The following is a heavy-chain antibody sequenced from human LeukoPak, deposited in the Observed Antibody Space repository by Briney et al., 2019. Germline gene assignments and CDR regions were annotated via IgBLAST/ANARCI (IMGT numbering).Heavy chain of an antibody. CDR3: ASGGTGARKFYSDPFHH. CDR2: LYSAGST. Sequence: GGSLRLSCAASGFIVSSNYMSWVRQAPGKGLEWVSLLYSAGSTYYADSVRGRFSISRDTSKNTVSLQMNSLTVEDTAVYYCASGGTGARKFYSDPFHHWGQGTLVTVSS. J-gene: IGHJ4*02. V-gene: IGHV3-53*01. CDR1: GFIVSSNY. D-gene: IGHD2-15*01.